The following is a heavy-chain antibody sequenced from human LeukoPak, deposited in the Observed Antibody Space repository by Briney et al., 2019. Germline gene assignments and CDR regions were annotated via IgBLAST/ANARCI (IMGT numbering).Heavy chain of an antibody. CDR3: ARERGAAVAASNWFDP. Sequence: SETLSLTCTISGGSISSSRYYWGWIRQPPGKGLEWIGYIYYSGSTNYNPSLKSRVTISVDTSKNQFSLKLSSVTAADTAVYYCARERGAAVAASNWFDPWGQGTLVTVSS. D-gene: IGHD6-19*01. CDR1: GGSISSSRYY. J-gene: IGHJ5*02. CDR2: IYYSGST. V-gene: IGHV4-61*01.